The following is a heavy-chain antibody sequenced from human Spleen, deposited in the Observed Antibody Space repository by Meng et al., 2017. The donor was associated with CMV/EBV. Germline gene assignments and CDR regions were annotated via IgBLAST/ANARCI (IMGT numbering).Heavy chain of an antibody. J-gene: IGHJ4*02. CDR1: GFTFRSYN. CDR2: ISITSNTI. Sequence: GESLKISCAASGFTFRSYNMDWVRQAPGKGLEWVSYISITSNTIYYADSVKGRFTISRDNAKNSLYLQMNSLRAEDTAVYYCATSAGDSPGFDYWGQGTLVTVSS. CDR3: ATSAGDSPGFDY. V-gene: IGHV3-48*04. D-gene: IGHD2-21*02.